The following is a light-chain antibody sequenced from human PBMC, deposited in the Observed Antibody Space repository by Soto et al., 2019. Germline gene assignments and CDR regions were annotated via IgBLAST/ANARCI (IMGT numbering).Light chain of an antibody. J-gene: IGKJ1*01. CDR3: QQYDSYPWT. Sequence: DIQMTQSPSTLSASVGDRVTISCRASQFITTWLAWYQQKPGKAPKLLIYKASSLESGVPSRFSGSGSGTDFTLTITSLQPDDFATYYCQQYDSYPWTFGRGTKVEVK. CDR2: KAS. CDR1: QFITTW. V-gene: IGKV1-5*03.